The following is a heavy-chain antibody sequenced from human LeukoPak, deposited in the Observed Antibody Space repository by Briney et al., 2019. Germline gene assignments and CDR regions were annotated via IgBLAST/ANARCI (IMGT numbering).Heavy chain of an antibody. D-gene: IGHD2-15*01. CDR2: ISSSGSTI. J-gene: IGHJ4*02. V-gene: IGHV3-48*04. CDR1: GFTFSSYS. Sequence: GGSLRLSCTASGFTFSSYSMNWVRQAPGKGLEWVSYISSSGSTIYYADSVKGRFTISRDNAKNSLYLQMNSLRAEHTAVYYCARDLSLYCSGGSCYSLNYWGQGTLVTVSS. CDR3: ARDLSLYCSGGSCYSLNY.